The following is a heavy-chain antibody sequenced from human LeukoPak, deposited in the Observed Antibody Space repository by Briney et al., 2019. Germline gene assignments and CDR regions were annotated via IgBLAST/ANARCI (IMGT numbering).Heavy chain of an antibody. CDR2: ICSGGSS. D-gene: IGHD1-1*01. Sequence: GGSLRLSCAASGVTVSSNYMTWVRQAPGKGLERVSVICSGGSSFYADSVRGRFTISRDNSKNTLYLQMNSLRVEDTAVYYCARLRGEAGTHLSYDYWGQGTLVTVSS. CDR3: ARLRGEAGTHLSYDY. CDR1: GVTVSSNY. J-gene: IGHJ4*02. V-gene: IGHV3-66*04.